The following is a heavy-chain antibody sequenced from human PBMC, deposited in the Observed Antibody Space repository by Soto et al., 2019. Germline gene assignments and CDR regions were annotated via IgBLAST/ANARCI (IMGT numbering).Heavy chain of an antibody. CDR3: ALRPSYDPSGALDY. J-gene: IGHJ4*02. CDR2: IYWDDDR. CDR1: GFSLSNSGVG. D-gene: IGHD3-22*01. Sequence: QITLKESGPTLVKPTETLTLTCIFSGFSLSNSGVGVGWLRQPPGKALEWLALIYWDDDRRYSASLRSRLTITKDTSNNQVVLTMTNMDPIDTATYYCALRPSYDPSGALDYWGQGTLVTVSS. V-gene: IGHV2-5*02.